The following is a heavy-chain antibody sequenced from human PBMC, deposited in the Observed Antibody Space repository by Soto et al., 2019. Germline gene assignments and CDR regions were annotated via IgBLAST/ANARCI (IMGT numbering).Heavy chain of an antibody. J-gene: IGHJ4*02. CDR2: IKQDGSEK. D-gene: IGHD6-19*01. CDR1: GFTFSSYW. Sequence: EVQLVESGGGLVQPGGSLRLSCAASGFTFSSYWMSWVRQAPGKGLEWVANIKQDGSEKYYVDSVKGRFTISRDNAKNSVYLQMNSLRAEDTAVYYCARTPRSGWTGVFFDYWGQGTLVTVSS. V-gene: IGHV3-7*01. CDR3: ARTPRSGWTGVFFDY.